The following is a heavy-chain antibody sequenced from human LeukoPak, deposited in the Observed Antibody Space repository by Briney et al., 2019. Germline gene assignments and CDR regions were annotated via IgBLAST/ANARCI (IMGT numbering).Heavy chain of an antibody. J-gene: IGHJ6*03. CDR1: GFTFSSYW. D-gene: IGHD6-6*01. CDR2: IRYDGSNK. Sequence: GGSLRLSCAASGFTFSSYWMHWVRQAPGKGLEWVAFIRYDGSNKYYADSVKGRFTISRDNSKSSLFLQMNSLRAEDTAVYYCAKDAMHSSPEVTTSYYMDVWGKGTTVTVSS. V-gene: IGHV3-30*02. CDR3: AKDAMHSSPEVTTSYYMDV.